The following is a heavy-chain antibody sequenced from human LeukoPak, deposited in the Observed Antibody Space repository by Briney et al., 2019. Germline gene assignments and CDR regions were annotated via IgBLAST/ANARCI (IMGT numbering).Heavy chain of an antibody. D-gene: IGHD6-6*01. V-gene: IGHV4-59*01. CDR3: ARGFLYSSWPGHIDY. CDR1: GGSISSYY. Sequence: SETLSLTCTVSGGSISSYYWSWIRQPPGKGLEWIGYIYYSGSTNYNPSLKSRVTISVDTSKYQFSLKLSSVTAADTAVYYCARGFLYSSWPGHIDYWGQGTLVTVSS. CDR2: IYYSGST. J-gene: IGHJ4*02.